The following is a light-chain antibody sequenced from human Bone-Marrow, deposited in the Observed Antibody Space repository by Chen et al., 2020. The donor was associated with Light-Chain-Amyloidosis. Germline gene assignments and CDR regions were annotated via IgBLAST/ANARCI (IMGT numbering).Light chain of an antibody. J-gene: IGLJ2*01. CDR2: TSN. Sequence: QSVLTQPPSASGTPGQRVTISCSGSSSNIGSNSVHWYHQLPGTAPKLLIYTSNQRPAGVPARFSGSKSGTSASLAISGLQSEDEADYYCAAWDDSLNGVVFGGGTKLTVL. CDR1: SSNIGSNS. CDR3: AAWDDSLNGVV. V-gene: IGLV1-44*01.